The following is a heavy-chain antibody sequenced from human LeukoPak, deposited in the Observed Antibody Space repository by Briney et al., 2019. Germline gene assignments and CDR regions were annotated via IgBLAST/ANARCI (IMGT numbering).Heavy chain of an antibody. J-gene: IGHJ4*02. Sequence: GASVKVSCKAPAYTFSTYDVAWVRQAPGQEPEWMGWMNPISGNTGCAKQFKGRVTMTSDASVNSAYMELSSLRFDDTAVYFCTTAVRYQLLLEYWGQGTLITVSS. V-gene: IGHV1-8*01. CDR2: MNPISGNT. CDR1: AYTFSTYD. CDR3: TTAVRYQLLLEY. D-gene: IGHD2-2*01.